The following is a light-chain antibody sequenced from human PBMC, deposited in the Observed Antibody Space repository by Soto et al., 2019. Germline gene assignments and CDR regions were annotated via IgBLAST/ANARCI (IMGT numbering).Light chain of an antibody. V-gene: IGLV2-14*03. Sequence: QSALTQPASVSGSPGQSITISCTGASSDIGGYNHVSWYQQHPGKAPKLIIYNVSRRPSGVSTRFSGSKYGNTASLIIAGLQAEDEADYFCSSYTNTSPHVIFGGGTKLTVL. J-gene: IGLJ2*01. CDR3: SSYTNTSPHVI. CDR2: NVS. CDR1: SSDIGGYNH.